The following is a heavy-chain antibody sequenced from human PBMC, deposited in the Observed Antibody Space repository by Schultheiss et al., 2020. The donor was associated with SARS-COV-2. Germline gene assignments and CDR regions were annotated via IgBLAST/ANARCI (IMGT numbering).Heavy chain of an antibody. Sequence: SETLSLTCTVSGGSISSYYWSWIRQPPGKGLEWIGEINHSGSTNYNPSLKSRVTISVDTSKNQFSLKLSSVTAADTAVYYCAGYGLKEGYFDYWGQGTLVTV. J-gene: IGHJ4*02. CDR2: INHSGST. CDR1: GGSISSYY. V-gene: IGHV4-59*12. D-gene: IGHD5-18*01. CDR3: AGYGLKEGYFDY.